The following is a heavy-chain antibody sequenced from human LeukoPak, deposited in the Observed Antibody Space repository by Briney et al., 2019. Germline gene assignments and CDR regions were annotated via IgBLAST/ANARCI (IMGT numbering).Heavy chain of an antibody. CDR3: ARQISGNRDY. CDR2: IFYREGFSYGGTT. V-gene: IGHV4-59*05. Sequence: SETLSLTCAVSGVSISGYYWIWIRQSPRRGLEYIGSIFYREGFSYGGTTFYNPSLQSRVTISVDTSKNTFSLRLSSVTAADTAVYYCARQISGNRDYWGQGTLLTVSA. J-gene: IGHJ4*02. D-gene: IGHD3-10*01. CDR1: GVSISGYY.